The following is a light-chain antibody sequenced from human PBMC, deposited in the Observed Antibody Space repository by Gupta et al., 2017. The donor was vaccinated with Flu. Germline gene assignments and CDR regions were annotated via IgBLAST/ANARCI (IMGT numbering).Light chain of an antibody. Sequence: QSALTQPASVSGSPGQSITISCTGTSNDVGGYKYVSWYQQHPGKAPKLMIYEVTLRPSGISRRFSGSKSGNTASLTISGLQAEDEADYYCTSYTSSSTNVFGTGTKVTVL. J-gene: IGLJ1*01. CDR1: SNDVGGYKY. CDR3: TSYTSSSTNV. CDR2: EVT. V-gene: IGLV2-14*01.